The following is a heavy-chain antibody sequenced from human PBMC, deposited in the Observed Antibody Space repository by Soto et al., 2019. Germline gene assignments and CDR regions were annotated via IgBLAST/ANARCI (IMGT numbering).Heavy chain of an antibody. CDR3: ARERLRFLEWLPEAFDY. CDR1: GFTFDDYA. CDR2: ISWNSGSI. Sequence: GGSLRLSCAASGFTFDDYAMHWVRQAPGKGLEWVSGISWNSGSIGYADSVKGRFTISRDNAKNSLYLQMNSLRDEDTAVYYCARERLRFLEWLPEAFDYWGQGTLVTV. V-gene: IGHV3-9*01. J-gene: IGHJ4*02. D-gene: IGHD3-3*01.